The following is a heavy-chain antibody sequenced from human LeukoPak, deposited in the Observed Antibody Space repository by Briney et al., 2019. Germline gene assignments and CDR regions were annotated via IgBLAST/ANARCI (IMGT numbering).Heavy chain of an antibody. J-gene: IGHJ3*02. D-gene: IGHD2-15*01. CDR1: GYTFTSYG. CDR3: ARVVVVAARIGFAFDI. CDR2: ISAYNGNT. Sequence: GASVKVSCKASGYTFTSYGISWVRQAPGQGLEWMGWISAYNGNTNYAQKLQGRVTMTTDTSTSTAYMELRSLRSDDTAVYYCARVVVVAARIGFAFDIWGQGTMVTVSS. V-gene: IGHV1-18*01.